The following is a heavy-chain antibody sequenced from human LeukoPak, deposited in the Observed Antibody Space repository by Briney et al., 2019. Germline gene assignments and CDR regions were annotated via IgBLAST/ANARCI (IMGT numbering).Heavy chain of an antibody. CDR2: ISWNSGSI. Sequence: PGGSLRLSCAASGFTFDDYAMHWVRQAPGKGLERVSGISWNSGSIGYADSVKGRFTISRDNAKNSLYLQMNSLRAEDMALYYCATATVTTYWAFDYWGQGTLVTVSS. CDR3: ATATVTTYWAFDY. CDR1: GFTFDDYA. V-gene: IGHV3-9*03. D-gene: IGHD4-17*01. J-gene: IGHJ4*02.